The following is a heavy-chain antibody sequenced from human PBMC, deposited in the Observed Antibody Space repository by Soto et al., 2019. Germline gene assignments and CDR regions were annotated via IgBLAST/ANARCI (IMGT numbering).Heavy chain of an antibody. V-gene: IGHV1-18*01. J-gene: IGHJ3*02. CDR3: ARAVEYYYDSSGYYWCAFDI. Sequence: ASVKVSCKASGYTFTSSGISWVRQAPGQGLEWMGWISAYNGNTNYAQKLQGRVTMTTDTSTSTAYMELRSLRSDDTAVYYCARAVEYYYDSSGYYWCAFDIWGQGTMVTVSS. D-gene: IGHD3-22*01. CDR1: GYTFTSSG. CDR2: ISAYNGNT.